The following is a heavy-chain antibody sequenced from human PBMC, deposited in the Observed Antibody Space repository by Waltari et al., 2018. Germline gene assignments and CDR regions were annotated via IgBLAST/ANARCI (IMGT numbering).Heavy chain of an antibody. D-gene: IGHD6-19*01. J-gene: IGHJ4*02. V-gene: IGHV3-48*01. CDR2: ISASRAAI. CDR1: GSTFGVFS. Sequence: EVQLVESGGGFVQPGGSLRLSGLGLGSTFGVFSMHWIRQAPGKGLEWVAYISASRAAIYYAESVKGRFTISRDNAKNSLFLQMTNLGVEDTAVYYCATEPAPGAGINYWGQGILVTVSS. CDR3: ATEPAPGAGINY.